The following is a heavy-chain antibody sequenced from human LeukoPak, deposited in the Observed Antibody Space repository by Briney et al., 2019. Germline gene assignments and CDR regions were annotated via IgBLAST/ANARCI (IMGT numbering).Heavy chain of an antibody. Sequence: SETLSLTCTVSGGSISSSSYYWGWIRQPPGKALEWIGSIYYSRSTYYNPSLKSRVTISVDTSKNQFSLKLSSVTAADTAVYYCARDCNFWSGYVGLVDASAPPYYMDVWGKGTTVTVSS. CDR3: ARDCNFWSGYVGLVDASAPPYYMDV. CDR2: IYYSRST. CDR1: GGSISSSSYY. J-gene: IGHJ6*03. V-gene: IGHV4-39*07. D-gene: IGHD3-3*01.